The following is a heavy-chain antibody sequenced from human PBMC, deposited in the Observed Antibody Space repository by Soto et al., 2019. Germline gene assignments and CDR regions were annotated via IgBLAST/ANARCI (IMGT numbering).Heavy chain of an antibody. CDR3: ARGWSGLVIIRFDP. CDR1: GGSFSGYY. J-gene: IGHJ5*02. V-gene: IGHV4-34*01. Sequence: SETLSLTCAVYGGSFSGYYWSWIRQPPGKGLEWIGEVNHSGSTNYNPSLKSRVTISVDTSKNQFSPKLSSVTAADTAVYYCARGWSGLVIIRFDPWGQGTLVTVSS. CDR2: VNHSGST. D-gene: IGHD3-9*01.